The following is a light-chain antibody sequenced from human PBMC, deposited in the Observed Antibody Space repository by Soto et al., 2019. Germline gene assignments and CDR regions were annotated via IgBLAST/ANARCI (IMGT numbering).Light chain of an antibody. CDR3: SSYAGRGVV. V-gene: IGLV2-8*01. CDR1: SSDVGGYNY. J-gene: IGLJ2*01. Sequence: QSALTQPPSASGSPGQSVTISCTGTSSDVGGYNYVSWYQQHPGKAPKLMIYEVSKRPSGVPDRFSGSKSGNTASLTVSGLQAEDEADYYCSSYAGRGVVFGGGTKVTVL. CDR2: EVS.